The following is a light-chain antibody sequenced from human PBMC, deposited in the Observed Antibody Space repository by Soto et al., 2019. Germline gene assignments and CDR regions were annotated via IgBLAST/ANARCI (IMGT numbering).Light chain of an antibody. Sequence: QSALAQPPSASGSPGQSVTISCTGTSSDIGAYIYVSWYQQHPGKAPKLMISEVSRRPSGVPERFSGSKSGNTASLTVSGLQADDEADYHCTSYTRDTALVFGTGTKVTVL. V-gene: IGLV2-8*01. CDR3: TSYTRDTALV. J-gene: IGLJ1*01. CDR1: SSDIGAYIY. CDR2: EVS.